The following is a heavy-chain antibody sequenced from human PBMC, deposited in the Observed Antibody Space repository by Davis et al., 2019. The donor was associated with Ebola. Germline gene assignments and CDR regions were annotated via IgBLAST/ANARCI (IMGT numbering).Heavy chain of an antibody. V-gene: IGHV3-30*18. CDR1: GFTFSSYG. D-gene: IGHD2-15*01. CDR3: AKSLSGGNDY. J-gene: IGHJ4*02. Sequence: GESLKISCAASGFTFSSYGMHWVRQAPGKGLEWVAFISYDGSNKYYADSVKGRFTISRDNSKNTLYLQMNSLRAEDTAVYYCAKSLSGGNDYWGQGTLVTVSS. CDR2: ISYDGSNK.